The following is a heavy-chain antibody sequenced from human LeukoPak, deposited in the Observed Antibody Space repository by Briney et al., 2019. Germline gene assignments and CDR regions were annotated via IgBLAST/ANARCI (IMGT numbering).Heavy chain of an antibody. V-gene: IGHV3-33*01. D-gene: IGHD5-18*01. CDR3: ARDPYTAMAQMIRYYYGMDV. Sequence: GRSLRLSCAASGFTFSSYGMHWVRQAPGKGLEWVAVIWYDGSNKYYGDSVKGRFTISRDNSKNTLYLQMNSLRAEDTAVYYCARDPYTAMAQMIRYYYGMDVWGQGTTVTVSS. CDR1: GFTFSSYG. J-gene: IGHJ6*02. CDR2: IWYDGSNK.